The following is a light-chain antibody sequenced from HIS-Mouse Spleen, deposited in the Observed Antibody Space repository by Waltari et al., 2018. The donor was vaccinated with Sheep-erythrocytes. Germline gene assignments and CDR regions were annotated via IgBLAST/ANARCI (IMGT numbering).Light chain of an antibody. CDR3: QQSYSTPQFT. CDR1: QSISSY. J-gene: IGKJ3*01. Sequence: DIQMTQSPSSLSASVGDRVTITCRTSQSISSYLNWYQQKPGKAPQLLIYAASSLQSGVPSMFSGSGSVTDFTLTISSLQPEDFATYYCQQSYSTPQFTFGPGTKVDIK. CDR2: AAS. V-gene: IGKV1-39*01.